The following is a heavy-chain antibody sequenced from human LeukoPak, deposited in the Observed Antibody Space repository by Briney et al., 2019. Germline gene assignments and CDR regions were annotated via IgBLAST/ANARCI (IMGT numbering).Heavy chain of an antibody. CDR1: GFPFSSYE. Sequence: GGSLRLSCAASGFPFSSYEMNWVRQAPGKGLEWVSYISSSGSTIYYADSVKGRFTISRDNAKNSLYLQMNSLRAEDTAVYYCARQGFYYDSSGYSYNWFDPWGQGTLVTVSS. J-gene: IGHJ5*02. CDR3: ARQGFYYDSSGYSYNWFDP. V-gene: IGHV3-48*03. D-gene: IGHD3-22*01. CDR2: ISSSGSTI.